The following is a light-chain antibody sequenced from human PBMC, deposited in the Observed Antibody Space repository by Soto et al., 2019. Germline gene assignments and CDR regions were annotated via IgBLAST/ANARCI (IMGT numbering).Light chain of an antibody. V-gene: IGLV2-14*01. J-gene: IGLJ1*01. Sequence: QSALTQPASVSGSPGQSITISCTGTSSDVGGYNYVSWYQQHPGKAPKLMIYEVSSRPSGVSNRFSGSKSGNTASLTISGLQAEDEADYYCTSYRSSTTPTDVFGTGTKVTVL. CDR2: EVS. CDR3: TSYRSSTTPTDV. CDR1: SSDVGGYNY.